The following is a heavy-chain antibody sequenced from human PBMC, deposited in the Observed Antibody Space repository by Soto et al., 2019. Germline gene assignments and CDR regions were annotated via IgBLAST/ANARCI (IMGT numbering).Heavy chain of an antibody. CDR1: GFTFSSYA. CDR2: ISGSGGST. CDR3: AKVLGGYYYGSGTHSPYYYYGMDV. D-gene: IGHD3-10*01. J-gene: IGHJ6*02. Sequence: GGSLRLSCEASGFTFSSYAMSWVRQAPGKGLEWASAISGSGGSTYYAYSVKGRFTIPRDNSKNTLYLQMNSLRAEDTAVYYCAKVLGGYYYGSGTHSPYYYYGMDVWGQGTTVTVSS. V-gene: IGHV3-23*01.